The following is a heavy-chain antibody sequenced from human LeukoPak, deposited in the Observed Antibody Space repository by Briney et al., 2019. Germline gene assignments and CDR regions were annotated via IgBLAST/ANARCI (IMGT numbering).Heavy chain of an antibody. CDR1: DASFSGYY. V-gene: IGHV4-34*01. CDR3: ARTIIGVVTFYYYMDV. Sequence: SETLSLTCAVYDASFSGYYWTWIRQPPGKGLEWIGEVNHSGSTTYNPSLKSRVTISVDTSKSQFSLKLSSVSAADTAVYYCARTIIGVVTFYYYMDVWGKGTTVTVSS. J-gene: IGHJ6*03. D-gene: IGHD3-3*01. CDR2: VNHSGST.